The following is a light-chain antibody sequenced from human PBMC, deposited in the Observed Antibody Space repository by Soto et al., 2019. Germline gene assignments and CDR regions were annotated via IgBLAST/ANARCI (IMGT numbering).Light chain of an antibody. CDR3: QTWGTGIHVV. V-gene: IGLV4-69*01. J-gene: IGLJ2*01. CDR1: SGHSSYA. CDR2: LDSDGSH. Sequence: QLVLTQSPSASASLGASVKLTCTLSSGHSSYAIAWHQQQPEKGPRYLMKLDSDGSHTKGDAIPDRFSGSSSGAERYLTVSSLHSEDDADYYCQTWGTGIHVVFGGGTKVTVL.